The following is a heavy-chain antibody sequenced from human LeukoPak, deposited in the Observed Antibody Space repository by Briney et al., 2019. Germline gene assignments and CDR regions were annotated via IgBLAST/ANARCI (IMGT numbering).Heavy chain of an antibody. D-gene: IGHD6-19*01. J-gene: IGHJ5*02. Sequence: GGSLRLSCAASGFTFSDYYMSWIRQAPGKGLEWVSYISKSGSSVDYADSVKGRFAISRDNGKNSLYLQMNSLRAEDTAVYYCARDRILLRSDWFDPWGQGTLVTVSS. CDR1: GFTFSDYY. V-gene: IGHV3-11*01. CDR3: ARDRILLRSDWFDP. CDR2: ISKSGSSV.